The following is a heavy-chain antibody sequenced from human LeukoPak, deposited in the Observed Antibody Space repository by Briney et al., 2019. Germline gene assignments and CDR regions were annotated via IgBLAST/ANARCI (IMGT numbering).Heavy chain of an antibody. D-gene: IGHD5-12*01. V-gene: IGHV4-34*01. CDR2: INHSGST. Sequence: SETLSLTCAVYGGSFSGYYWSWIRQPPGKGLEWIGEINHSGSTYYNPSLKSRVTISVDTSKNQFSLKLSSVTAADTAVYYCARGLDIAAFDYWGQGTLVTVSS. J-gene: IGHJ4*02. CDR3: ARGLDIAAFDY. CDR1: GGSFSGYY.